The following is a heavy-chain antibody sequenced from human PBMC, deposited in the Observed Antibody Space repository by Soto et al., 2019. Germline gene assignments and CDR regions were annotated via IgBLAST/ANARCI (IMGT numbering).Heavy chain of an antibody. J-gene: IGHJ6*02. CDR1: GGTFSSYA. CDR3: ARSAGYSSGYSVFRPYYYGMDV. CDR2: IIPIFGTA. Sequence: SVKVSCKASGGTFSSYAISWVRQAPGQGLEWMGGIIPIFGTANYAQKFQGRVTITADESTSTAYMELSSLRSEDTAVYYCARSAGYSSGYSVFRPYYYGMDVWGQGTTVTVSS. V-gene: IGHV1-69*13. D-gene: IGHD3-22*01.